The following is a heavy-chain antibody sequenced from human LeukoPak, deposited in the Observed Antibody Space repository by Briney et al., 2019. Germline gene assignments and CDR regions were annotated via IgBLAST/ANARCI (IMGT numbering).Heavy chain of an antibody. D-gene: IGHD4-11*01. CDR2: IWSDGTSQ. CDR1: GFTFSHYG. CDR3: AKDAQRGFDYSNSLEY. J-gene: IGHJ4*02. Sequence: GGSLRLSCAAAGFTFSHYGMHWVRQAPGKGLEWVAVIWSDGTSQYYAESVKGRFTISRDDSAKTVYLQMNSLRREDTGVYYCAKDAQRGFDYSNSLEYWGQGTPVTVST. V-gene: IGHV3-33*06.